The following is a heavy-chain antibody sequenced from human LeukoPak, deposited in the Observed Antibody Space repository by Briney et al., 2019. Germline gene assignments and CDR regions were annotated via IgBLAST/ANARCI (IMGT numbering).Heavy chain of an antibody. CDR3: ARDGERAFDI. CDR2: MNPGTGKT. J-gene: IGHJ3*02. D-gene: IGHD4-17*01. Sequence: ASVKVSCKASGYTFTNHDINWVRQAAGQGLEWMGWMNPGTGKTGYAQNFQGRVTMTRSSSISTAYLELRSLRSEDTAAYYCARDGERAFDIWGRGTKVTVSS. V-gene: IGHV1-8*01. CDR1: GYTFTNHD.